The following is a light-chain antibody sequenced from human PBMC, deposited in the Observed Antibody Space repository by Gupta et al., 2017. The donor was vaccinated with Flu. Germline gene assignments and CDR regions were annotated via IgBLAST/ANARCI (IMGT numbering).Light chain of an antibody. Sequence: QSALTQPASVSGSPGPSSTVSCLGTSSDVGSYNLFSWYQQQPGKAPKLKIYVCSKRPSGVSNSFSGSKSGNTASLTISGLQAEDEADYYSCTYAGSRRVFGGGTKLTVL. CDR3: CTYAGSRRV. J-gene: IGLJ2*01. CDR2: VCS. CDR1: SSDVGSYNL. V-gene: IGLV2-23*01.